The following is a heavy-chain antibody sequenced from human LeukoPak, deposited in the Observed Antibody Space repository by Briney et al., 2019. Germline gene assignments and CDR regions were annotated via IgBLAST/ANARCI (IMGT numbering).Heavy chain of an antibody. J-gene: IGHJ5*02. Sequence: SETLSLTCAVYGGSFSGYYWSWIRQPPGKGLEWIGEINHSGSTNYNPSLKSRVTISVDTSKNQFSLKLSSVTAADTAVYYCARGFIVVVPAAISSRWFDPWGQGTLVTVSS. CDR2: INHSGST. CDR1: GGSFSGYY. CDR3: ARGFIVVVPAAISSRWFDP. V-gene: IGHV4-34*01. D-gene: IGHD2-2*01.